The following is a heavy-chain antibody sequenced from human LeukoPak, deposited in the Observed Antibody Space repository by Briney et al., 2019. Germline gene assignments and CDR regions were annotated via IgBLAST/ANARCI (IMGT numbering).Heavy chain of an antibody. Sequence: ASVKVSCKASGYTFTGYYMHWVRQAPGQGLEWMGWINPNSGGTNYAQKFQGRVTMTRDTSISTAYMELSRLRSDDTAVYYCARDYGNVFYDCWSGSPGGDWGQASLVTVSS. CDR3: ARDYGNVFYDCWSGSPGGD. J-gene: IGHJ4*02. V-gene: IGHV1-2*02. CDR1: GYTFTGYY. D-gene: IGHD3-3*01. CDR2: INPNSGGT.